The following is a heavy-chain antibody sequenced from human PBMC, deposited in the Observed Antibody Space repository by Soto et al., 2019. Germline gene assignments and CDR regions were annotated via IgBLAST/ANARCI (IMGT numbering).Heavy chain of an antibody. V-gene: IGHV4-34*01. CDR2: INHSGST. CDR1: GGSFSGYY. J-gene: IGHJ6*02. Sequence: PSETLSLTCAVYGGSFSGYYWSWIRQPPGKGLEWIGEINHSGSTNYNPSLKSRVTISVDTSKNQFSLKLSSVTAADTAVYYCARGAKGKVGATLHYYYYGMDVWGQGTTVTVSS. D-gene: IGHD1-26*01. CDR3: ARGAKGKVGATLHYYYYGMDV.